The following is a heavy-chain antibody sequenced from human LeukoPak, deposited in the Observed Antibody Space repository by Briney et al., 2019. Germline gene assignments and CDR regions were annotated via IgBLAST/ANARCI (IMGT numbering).Heavy chain of an antibody. V-gene: IGHV4-34*01. CDR3: AREGTTVTTFRAFDI. J-gene: IGHJ3*02. CDR2: INHSGST. Sequence: PSETLSLTCAVYGGSFSGYYWSWIRQPPGKGLEWIGEINHSGSTNYNPSLKSRVTISVDTSKNQFSLKLSSVTAADTAVYYCAREGTTVTTFRAFDIWGQGTMVTVSS. D-gene: IGHD4-17*01. CDR1: GGSFSGYY.